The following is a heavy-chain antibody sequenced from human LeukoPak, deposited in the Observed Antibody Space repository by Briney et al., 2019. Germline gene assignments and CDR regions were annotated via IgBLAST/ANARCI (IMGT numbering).Heavy chain of an antibody. J-gene: IGHJ6*03. CDR1: GFIFSSYG. D-gene: IGHD2-2*01. CDR2: IRYDGSNT. V-gene: IGHV3-30*02. Sequence: GGSLRLSCAASGFIFSSYGMHWVRQAPGKGLEWVAFIRYDGSNTYYADSVKGRFTISRDNSKNTLYLQMNSLRAEDTAVYYCAKLAASTTNYYYYYMDVWGKGTTVTVSS. CDR3: AKLAASTTNYYYYYMDV.